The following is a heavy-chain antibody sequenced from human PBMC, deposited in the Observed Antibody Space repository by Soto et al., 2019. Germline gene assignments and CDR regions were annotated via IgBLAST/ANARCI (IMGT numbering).Heavy chain of an antibody. V-gene: IGHV1-69*13. CDR1: GGTFSSYA. CDR2: IIPIFGTA. J-gene: IGHJ3*02. Sequence: RASVKVSCKASGGTFSSYAISWVRQAPGQGLEWMGGIIPIFGTANYAQKFQGRVTITADESTSTAYMELSSLRSEDTAVYYCAREAPYRSGWYNAFDIWGQGTMVTVSS. CDR3: AREAPYRSGWYNAFDI. D-gene: IGHD6-19*01.